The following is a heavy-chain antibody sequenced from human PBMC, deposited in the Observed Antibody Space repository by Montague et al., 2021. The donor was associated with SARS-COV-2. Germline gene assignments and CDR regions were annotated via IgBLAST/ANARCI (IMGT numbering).Heavy chain of an antibody. J-gene: IGHJ3*01. CDR3: ARRYDFYRAEAFDV. V-gene: IGHV2-5*02. Sequence: PALVKPTQTLTLTCVFSGFSLNTDGVGVAWIRRPPGKALEWLAPXYWDGDQRYSPSLKTRLTITKDTSKNRVVLTMTNLDPVDTATYYCARRYDFYRAEAFDVWGQGTMLTVSS. D-gene: IGHD3-3*01. CDR2: XYWDGDQ. CDR1: GFSLNTDGVG.